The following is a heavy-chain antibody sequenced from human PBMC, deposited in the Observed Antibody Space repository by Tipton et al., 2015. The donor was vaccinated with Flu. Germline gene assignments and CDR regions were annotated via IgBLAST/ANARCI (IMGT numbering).Heavy chain of an antibody. CDR3: ARSTYYYGSGSADY. Sequence: QVQLVQSGGGLVQPGGSLRLSCAASGFIFSRYAMSWVRQAPGKGLEWVGCIFHSGRTYYNPSLKSRVTIAVDTAKNQFSQRLSSVTAAVTAVYYCARSTYYYGSGSADYWGQGTLVTVSS. V-gene: IGHV4-38-2*01. CDR2: IFHSGRT. J-gene: IGHJ4*02. CDR1: GFIFSRYA. D-gene: IGHD3-10*01.